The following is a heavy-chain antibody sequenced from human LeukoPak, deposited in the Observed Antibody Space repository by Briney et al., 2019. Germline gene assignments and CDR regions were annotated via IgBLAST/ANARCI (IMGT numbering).Heavy chain of an antibody. Sequence: PGGSLRLSCAASGFTFSSYAMNWVRQAPGKGLEWVSAIGGGGGNTYYADSVKGRFTISTDNSKNTLFLQMNSLRAEDTAVYYCAKDLFVPTGGAFDIWGQGTMVTVSS. CDR1: GFTFSSYA. V-gene: IGHV3-23*01. J-gene: IGHJ3*02. CDR2: IGGGGGNT. CDR3: AKDLFVPTGGAFDI. D-gene: IGHD1-14*01.